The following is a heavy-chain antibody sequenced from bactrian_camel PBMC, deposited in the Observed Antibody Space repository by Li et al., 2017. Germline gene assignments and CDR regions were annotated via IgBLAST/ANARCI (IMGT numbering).Heavy chain of an antibody. CDR1: GYTYSIIC. V-gene: IGHV3S54*01. Sequence: HVQLVESGGGSVQAGGSLRLSCAVYGYTYSIICLGWFRQAPGKEREAVARISTGAGIRYYADSVKGRFTISHDKAKNTVDLQMNSLKPEDTAMYYCAAKRGGNCDASFDYWGQGTQVTVS. D-gene: IGHD2*01. CDR2: ISTGAGIR. J-gene: IGHJ4*01. CDR3: AAKRGGNCDASFDY.